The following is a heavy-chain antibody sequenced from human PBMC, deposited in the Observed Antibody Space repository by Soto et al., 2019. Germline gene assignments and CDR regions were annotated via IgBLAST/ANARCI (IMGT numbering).Heavy chain of an antibody. CDR3: ELMSTTVTTSAFDI. V-gene: IGHV4-34*01. J-gene: IGHJ3*02. Sequence: QVQLQQWGAGLLKPSETLSLTCAVYGGSFSGYYWSWIRQPPGKGLEWIGEIDHSGSTNYNPSLKSRVTISVDTSKNQFSLKLSSVTAADTAVYYCELMSTTVTTSAFDIWGQGTMVTVSS. D-gene: IGHD4-17*01. CDR1: GGSFSGYY. CDR2: IDHSGST.